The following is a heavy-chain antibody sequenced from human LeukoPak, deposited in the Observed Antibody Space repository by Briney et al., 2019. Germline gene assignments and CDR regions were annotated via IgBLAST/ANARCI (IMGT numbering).Heavy chain of an antibody. Sequence: SVKVSCKASGGTFSSYAISWVRQAPGQGLEWMGRIIPIFGTANYAQKFQGRVTITTDESTSTAYMELSSLRSEDTAVYYCARDSPYYYDSSPNWFDPWGQGALVTVSS. CDR2: IIPIFGTA. D-gene: IGHD3-22*01. J-gene: IGHJ5*02. V-gene: IGHV1-69*05. CDR1: GGTFSSYA. CDR3: ARDSPYYYDSSPNWFDP.